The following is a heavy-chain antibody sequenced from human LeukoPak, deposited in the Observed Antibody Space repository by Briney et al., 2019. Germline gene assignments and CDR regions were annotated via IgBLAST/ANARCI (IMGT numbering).Heavy chain of an antibody. Sequence: GASVKVSCKASGYTFTSYYMHWVRQAPGQGLEWMGIINPSGGSTSYAQKFQGRVTMTRDTSTSTVYVELSSLRSEDTAVYYCASSQRWLQFDYWGQGTLVTVSS. CDR3: ASSQRWLQFDY. J-gene: IGHJ4*02. CDR1: GYTFTSYY. D-gene: IGHD5-24*01. V-gene: IGHV1-46*01. CDR2: INPSGGST.